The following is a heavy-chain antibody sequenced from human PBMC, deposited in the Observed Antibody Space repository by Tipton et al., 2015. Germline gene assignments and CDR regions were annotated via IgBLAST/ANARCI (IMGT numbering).Heavy chain of an antibody. J-gene: IGHJ4*02. D-gene: IGHD3-9*01. CDR2: ISSSGTYI. CDR1: GFTFSNYN. Sequence: QLVQSGGGVVQPGRSLRLSCAASGFTFSNYNMNWVRQAPGKGLEWVSSISSSGTYIYYSDSVKGRFTISRDNAKNSLYLQMNSLRAEDTAVYYCARDPGYFDWLSSFDYWGQGTLVTVSS. V-gene: IGHV3-21*04. CDR3: ARDPGYFDWLSSFDY.